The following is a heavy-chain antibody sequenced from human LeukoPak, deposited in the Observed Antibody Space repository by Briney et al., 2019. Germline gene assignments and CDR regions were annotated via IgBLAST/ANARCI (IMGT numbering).Heavy chain of an antibody. CDR3: ARHGHYYDSSGYYYYDY. CDR2: TYYSGST. V-gene: IGHV4-59*08. Sequence: PSETLSLTCTVSGGSISSYYWSWIRQPPGKGLEWIGYTYYSGSTNYNPSLKSRVTISVDTSKNQLSLKLSSVTAADTAVYYCARHGHYYDSSGYYYYDYWGQGTLVTVSS. J-gene: IGHJ4*02. CDR1: GGSISSYY. D-gene: IGHD3-22*01.